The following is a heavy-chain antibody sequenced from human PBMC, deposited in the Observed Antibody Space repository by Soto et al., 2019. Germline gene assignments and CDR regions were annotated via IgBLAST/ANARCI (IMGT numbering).Heavy chain of an antibody. CDR2: ISGSGGST. Sequence: PGGSLRLSCAASGFTFSSYAMSWVRQAPGKGLEWVSAISGSGGSTYYADSVKGRFTISRDNSKNTLYLQMNSLRAEDTAVYYCAKIPTIFGVVIIDYGMDVWGQGTTVTVSS. D-gene: IGHD3-3*01. V-gene: IGHV3-23*01. CDR1: GFTFSSYA. CDR3: AKIPTIFGVVIIDYGMDV. J-gene: IGHJ6*02.